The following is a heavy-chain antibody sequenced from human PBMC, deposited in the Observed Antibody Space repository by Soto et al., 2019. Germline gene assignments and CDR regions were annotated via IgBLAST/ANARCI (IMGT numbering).Heavy chain of an antibody. CDR2: IDPSGSYT. CDR3: ASTSDTAMVIYYGMDV. V-gene: IGHV5-10-1*01. CDR1: GYSFTIYW. J-gene: IGHJ6*02. D-gene: IGHD5-18*01. Sequence: GESLKISCKGSGYSFTIYWISWVRQMPGKGLEWMGRIDPSGSYTNYSPSFQGHVTISADKSISTAYLQWSSLKASDTAMYYCASTSDTAMVIYYGMDVWGQGTTVTVSS.